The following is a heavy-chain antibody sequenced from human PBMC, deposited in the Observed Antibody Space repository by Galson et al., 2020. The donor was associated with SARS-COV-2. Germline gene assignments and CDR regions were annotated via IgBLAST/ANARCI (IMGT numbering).Heavy chain of an antibody. V-gene: IGHV1-8*02. CDR2: MNPNSGNT. Sequence: ASVKVSCKASGYTFTGYYMHWVRQATGQGLEWMGWMNPNSGNTGYAQKFQGRVTMTRNTSISTAYMELSSLRSEDTAVYYCARGFRVRGVIRNYGMDVWGQGTTVTVSS. J-gene: IGHJ6*02. CDR1: GYTFTGYY. CDR3: ARGFRVRGVIRNYGMDV. D-gene: IGHD3-10*01.